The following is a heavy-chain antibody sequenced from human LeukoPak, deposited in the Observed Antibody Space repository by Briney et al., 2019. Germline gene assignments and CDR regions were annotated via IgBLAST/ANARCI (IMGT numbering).Heavy chain of an antibody. Sequence: SVKVSRKASGGTFSSYAISWVRQAPGQGLEWMGRIIPIVGIGNYAQKFQGRVTITADKSTSTAYMELSSLRSEDTAVYYCAREYNSSSGGWFDPWGQGTLVTVSS. V-gene: IGHV1-69*04. CDR1: GGTFSSYA. J-gene: IGHJ5*02. CDR2: IIPIVGIG. D-gene: IGHD6-6*01. CDR3: AREYNSSSGGWFDP.